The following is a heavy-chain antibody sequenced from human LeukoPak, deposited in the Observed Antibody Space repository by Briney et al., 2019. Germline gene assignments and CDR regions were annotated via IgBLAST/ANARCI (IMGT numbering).Heavy chain of an antibody. CDR3: AREQSGYSSGWYPFDY. V-gene: IGHV4-4*07. CDR1: GGSISSYY. CDR2: IYTSGST. D-gene: IGHD6-19*01. J-gene: IGHJ4*02. Sequence: PSETPSLTCTVSGGSISSYYWSWIRQPAGKGLEWIGRIYTSGSTNYNPSLKSRVTMSVDTSKNQFSLKLSSVTAADTAVYYCAREQSGYSSGWYPFDYWGQGTLVTVSS.